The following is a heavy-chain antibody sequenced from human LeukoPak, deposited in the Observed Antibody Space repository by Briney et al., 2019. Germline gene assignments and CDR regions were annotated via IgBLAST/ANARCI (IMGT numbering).Heavy chain of an antibody. D-gene: IGHD2-2*01. J-gene: IGHJ4*02. CDR3: ARGGSQYQLLLYHY. Sequence: PPETLSVTFLVYGGSLSGYYWSWIRPPPGKGREWMGEINHSGSNNYNPSPKSRVTISVDTSKNQFSLKLSSVTAADTAVYYCARGGSQYQLLLYHYWGQGTLFTVSS. CDR2: INHSGSN. V-gene: IGHV4-34*01. CDR1: GGSLSGYY.